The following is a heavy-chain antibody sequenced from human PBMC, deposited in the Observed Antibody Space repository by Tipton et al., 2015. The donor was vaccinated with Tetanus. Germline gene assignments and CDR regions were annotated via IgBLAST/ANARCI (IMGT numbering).Heavy chain of an antibody. D-gene: IGHD3-9*01. J-gene: IGHJ4*02. Sequence: QLVQSGAEVKKPGSSVKVSCKSSGGPFYKHGIDWVRQAPGQGLEWMGGIIPASGATNYAHKFQGRVTMTADASTTTVHMELSNLRSDDTAVYYCARSKGGTREYYAIKSWGQGTLVTVSS. CDR3: ARSKGGTREYYAIKS. V-gene: IGHV1-69*01. CDR1: GGPFYKHG. CDR2: IIPASGAT.